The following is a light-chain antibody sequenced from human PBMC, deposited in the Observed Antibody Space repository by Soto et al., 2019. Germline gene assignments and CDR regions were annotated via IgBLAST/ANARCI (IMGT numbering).Light chain of an antibody. CDR3: TSYTSRSPYV. J-gene: IGLJ1*01. CDR1: TSDVGGHDF. Sequence: QSVLTQPASVSGSPGRSITISCSGSTSDVGGHDFVSWYQHHPGKAPKLLIFEVTNRPSGVSHRFSGSKSGNTASLTISGLQVEDEADYYCTSYTSRSPYVFGSGTKVTVL. CDR2: EVT. V-gene: IGLV2-14*01.